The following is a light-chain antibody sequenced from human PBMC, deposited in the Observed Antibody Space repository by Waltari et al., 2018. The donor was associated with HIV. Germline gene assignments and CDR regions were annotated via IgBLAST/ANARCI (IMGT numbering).Light chain of an antibody. Sequence: QSVLTQPPSASGAPGQSVIISCSGSSSNIGSKTVNWYRQLPGTAPKLLIYSNNPRPSGVPDRFSGSKSGTSASLAISGLQSGDEADYYCAAWEDSLNGPNYVFGSGTTVTVL. V-gene: IGLV1-44*01. CDR3: AAWEDSLNGPNYV. CDR1: SSNIGSKT. J-gene: IGLJ1*01. CDR2: SNN.